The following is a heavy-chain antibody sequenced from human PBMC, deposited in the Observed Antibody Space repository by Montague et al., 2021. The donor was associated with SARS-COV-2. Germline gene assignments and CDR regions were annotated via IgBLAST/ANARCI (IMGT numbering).Heavy chain of an antibody. Sequence: SETLSLTCSVSGYSISSGYFWGWIRQPPGKGLEWIGAIYHGGFTHYNPSLKSRLTMSLGTSKNQFSLRLSSVTAADTAIYCCARAYCGGDCNYLYIWFDSWGQGALVTVSS. CDR2: IYHGGFT. CDR3: ARAYCGGDCNYLYIWFDS. V-gene: IGHV4-38-2*02. D-gene: IGHD2-21*01. CDR1: GYSISSGYF. J-gene: IGHJ5*01.